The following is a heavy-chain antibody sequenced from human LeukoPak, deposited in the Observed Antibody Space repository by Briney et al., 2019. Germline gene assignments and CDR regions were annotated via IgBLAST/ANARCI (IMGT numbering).Heavy chain of an antibody. D-gene: IGHD4-11*01. CDR3: AREIGHSTYYYGMDV. J-gene: IGHJ6*02. CDR2: IYYSGST. V-gene: IGHV4-31*11. CDR1: GGSFSGYY. Sequence: SETLSLTCAVYGGSFSGYYWSWIRQHPGKGLEWIGYIYYSGSTYYNPSLKSRVTISVDTSKNQFSLKLSSVTAADTAVYYCAREIGHSTYYYGMDVWGQGTTVTVSS.